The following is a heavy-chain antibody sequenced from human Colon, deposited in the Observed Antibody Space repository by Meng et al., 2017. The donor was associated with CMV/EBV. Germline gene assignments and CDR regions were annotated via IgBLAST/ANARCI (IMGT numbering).Heavy chain of an antibody. CDR1: CASFHISNCF. D-gene: IGHD3-22*01. CDR2: ISISGST. Sequence: TVCCASFHISNCFCSLLRLPPAPGLDLIWYISISGSTYYIPSLNSLVFIFLITSNNPFSLLLISVTAADTAVSYCAYASCYVGSSFDYWGQGTLVTVSS. CDR3: AYASCYVGSSFDY. V-gene: IGHV4-30-4*01. J-gene: IGHJ4*02.